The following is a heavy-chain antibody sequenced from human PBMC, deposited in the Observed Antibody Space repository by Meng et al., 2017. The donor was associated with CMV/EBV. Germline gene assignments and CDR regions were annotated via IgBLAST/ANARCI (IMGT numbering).Heavy chain of an antibody. D-gene: IGHD3-10*01. Sequence: GSLRLSCTVSGGSISSYYWSWIRQPPGKGLEWIGYIYYSGSTNYNPSLKSRVTISVDTSKNQFSLKLGSVTAADTAVYYCARVGVGESFDYWGQGTLVTVSS. CDR1: GGSISSYY. CDR3: ARVGVGESFDY. V-gene: IGHV4-59*01. CDR2: IYYSGST. J-gene: IGHJ4*02.